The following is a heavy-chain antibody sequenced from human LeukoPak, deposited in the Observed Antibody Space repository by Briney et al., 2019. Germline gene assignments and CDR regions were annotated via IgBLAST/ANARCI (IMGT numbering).Heavy chain of an antibody. J-gene: IGHJ5*02. V-gene: IGHV3-30*04. CDR2: TSYDGSSK. CDR1: GFTFSSYA. Sequence: GGSLRLSCAASGFTFSSYAMHWVRQAPGKGLEWVAVTSYDGSSKNYADSVKGRFTVSRDNPKNTLYLQMNSLRAEDTAVYYCAKDPARVTTPYNWFDPWGQGTLVTVSS. D-gene: IGHD4-17*01. CDR3: AKDPARVTTPYNWFDP.